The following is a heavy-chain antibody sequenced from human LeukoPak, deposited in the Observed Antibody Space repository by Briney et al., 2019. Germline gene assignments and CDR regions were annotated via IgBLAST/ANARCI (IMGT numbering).Heavy chain of an antibody. D-gene: IGHD2-8*02. CDR1: GFTFSSYA. J-gene: IGHJ6*02. Sequence: GGSPRLSCAASGFTFSSYAMSWVRQAPGKGLEWVSAISGSGGSTYYADSVKGRFTISRDNSKNTLCLQMNSLRAEDTAVYYCAKLGAGGYYYYGMDVWGQGTTVTVSS. V-gene: IGHV3-23*01. CDR3: AKLGAGGYYYYGMDV. CDR2: ISGSGGST.